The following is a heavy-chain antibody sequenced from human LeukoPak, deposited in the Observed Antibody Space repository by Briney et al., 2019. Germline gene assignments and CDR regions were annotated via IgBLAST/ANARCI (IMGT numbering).Heavy chain of an antibody. J-gene: IGHJ4*02. V-gene: IGHV1-18*01. CDR2: ISAHNGDT. CDR1: GYTLTSYG. Sequence: ASVKVSCKASGYTLTSYGISWVRQAPGHGLEWMGWISAHNGDTNYAQKLQGRVTMTTDTSTSTAYMELKSLRSDDTAVYYCARGGSGWCIDNWGQGTLVTVSS. D-gene: IGHD6-19*01. CDR3: ARGGSGWCIDN.